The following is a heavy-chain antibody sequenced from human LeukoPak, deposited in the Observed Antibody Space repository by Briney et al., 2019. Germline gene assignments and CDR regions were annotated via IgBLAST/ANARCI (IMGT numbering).Heavy chain of an antibody. CDR2: IYPGDSDT. J-gene: IGHJ2*01. CDR1: GYSFTSYW. Sequence: GESLKISCQGSGYSFTSYWIGWVRQMPGKGLEWMGIIYPGDSDTRYSPSFQGQVTISADKSISTAYLQWSSLKASDTAMYYCARHLSSGSEGYNSVYWYFDLWGRGTLVTVSS. D-gene: IGHD5-24*01. V-gene: IGHV5-51*01. CDR3: ARHLSSGSEGYNSVYWYFDL.